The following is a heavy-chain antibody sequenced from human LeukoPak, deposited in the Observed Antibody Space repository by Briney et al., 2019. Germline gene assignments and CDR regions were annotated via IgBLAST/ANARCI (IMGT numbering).Heavy chain of an antibody. D-gene: IGHD3-22*01. Sequence: PGGSLRLSCTPSGFTFDDYAIHWVRQAPGKGLEWVSGISWNSGSIGYADSVKGRFTIYRDNAKHSLDLQMNSLIAEDTVLYYCAKDRTVYDSSGLDYWGQGTLVRVSS. CDR2: ISWNSGSI. J-gene: IGHJ4*02. CDR1: GFTFDDYA. V-gene: IGHV3-9*01. CDR3: AKDRTVYDSSGLDY.